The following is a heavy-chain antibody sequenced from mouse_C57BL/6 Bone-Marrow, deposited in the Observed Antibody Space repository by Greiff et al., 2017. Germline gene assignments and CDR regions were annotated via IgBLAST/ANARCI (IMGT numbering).Heavy chain of an antibody. CDR1: GYTFTSYW. D-gene: IGHD1-1*01. CDR2: IHPSDSDT. V-gene: IGHV1-74*01. J-gene: IGHJ4*01. Sequence: QVQLQQPGAELVKPGASVKVSCKASGYTFTSYWMHWVKQRPGQGLEWIGRIHPSDSDTNYNQKFKGKATLTVDKSSSTAYMPLSSLTSEDSAVYYCAIPIYYYGSSYHLWAMGYWGQGTSVTVSS. CDR3: AIPIYYYGSSYHLWAMGY.